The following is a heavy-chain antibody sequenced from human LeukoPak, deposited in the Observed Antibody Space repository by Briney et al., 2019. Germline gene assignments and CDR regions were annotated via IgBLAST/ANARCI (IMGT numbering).Heavy chain of an antibody. CDR3: ARVLWQLNNDYFDY. CDR1: GGSISSSSYY. J-gene: IGHJ4*02. Sequence: PSETLSLTCTVSGGSISSSSYYWGWIRQPPGKGLEWIGSIYYSGSTYYNPSLKSRVTISVDTSKNQFSLKLSSVTAADTAVYYCARVLWQLNNDYFDYWGQGTLVTVSS. D-gene: IGHD2-21*01. V-gene: IGHV4-39*07. CDR2: IYYSGST.